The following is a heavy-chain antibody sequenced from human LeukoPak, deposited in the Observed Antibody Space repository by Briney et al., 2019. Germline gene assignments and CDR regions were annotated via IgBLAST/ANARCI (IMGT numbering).Heavy chain of an antibody. V-gene: IGHV4-30-2*01. CDR1: GGSISSGGYS. Sequence: PSQTLSLTCAVSGGSISSGGYSWSWIRQPPGKGLEWIGEINHSGSTNYNPSLKSRVTISVDTSKNQFSLKLSSVTAADTAVYYCARGGVSEIVDTAMVTHRTFDYWGQGTLVTVSS. CDR3: ARGGVSEIVDTAMVTHRTFDY. J-gene: IGHJ4*02. CDR2: INHSGST. D-gene: IGHD5-18*01.